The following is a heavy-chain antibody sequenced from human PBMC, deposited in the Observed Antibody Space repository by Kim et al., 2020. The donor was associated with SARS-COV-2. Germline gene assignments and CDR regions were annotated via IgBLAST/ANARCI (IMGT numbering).Heavy chain of an antibody. CDR3: AKEGRGDYVFYYYGMDV. D-gene: IGHD4-17*01. V-gene: IGHV3-23*01. Sequence: VKGRFTNSRDNSKNTLYLQINRLRAEDTAVYYCAKEGRGDYVFYYYGMDVWGQGTTVTVSS. J-gene: IGHJ6*02.